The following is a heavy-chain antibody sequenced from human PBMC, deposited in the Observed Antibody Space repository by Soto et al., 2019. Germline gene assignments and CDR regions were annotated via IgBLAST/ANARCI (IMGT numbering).Heavy chain of an antibody. Sequence: ASVKVSCKASGYTFTIYGISWQRQAPGQGLEWMGWISAYNCNTNYAQKLQGTVTMTTDTSTITAYMELTGRRSDDTAGYNGARDGLQDYGMDVWGQGTTVTVSS. CDR2: ISAYNCNT. V-gene: IGHV1-18*04. CDR3: ARDGLQDYGMDV. J-gene: IGHJ6*02. CDR1: GYTFTIYG.